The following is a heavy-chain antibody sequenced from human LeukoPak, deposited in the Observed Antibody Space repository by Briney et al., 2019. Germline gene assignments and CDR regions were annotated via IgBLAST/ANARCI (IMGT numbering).Heavy chain of an antibody. V-gene: IGHV3-49*04. CDR1: GFTFGDYA. CDR3: TRRLDWYFDL. CDR2: IRSKAYGGTT. J-gene: IGHJ2*01. Sequence: PGGSLRLSCTASGFTFGDYAMSWVRQAPGKGLEWVGFIRSKAYGGTTEYAASVKGRFTISRDDSKSIAYLQMNSLKTEDTAVYYCTRRLDWYFDLWGRGALVTVSS.